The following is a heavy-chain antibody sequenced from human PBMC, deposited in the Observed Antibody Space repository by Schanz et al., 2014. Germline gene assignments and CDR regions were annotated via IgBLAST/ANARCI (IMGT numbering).Heavy chain of an antibody. Sequence: EVQLVESGGGLVKPGGSLRLSCAASGFTFSSSSMNWVRQAPGKGLEWVSSIGSSSTYIFYSDSVKGRFTISRDNAKSSLHLQMNTLRADDTAVYYCARDGVAATTDFEYWGQGTLVTVSS. CDR1: GFTFSSSS. CDR2: IGSSSTYI. V-gene: IGHV3-21*06. D-gene: IGHD1-1*01. CDR3: ARDGVAATTDFEY. J-gene: IGHJ4*02.